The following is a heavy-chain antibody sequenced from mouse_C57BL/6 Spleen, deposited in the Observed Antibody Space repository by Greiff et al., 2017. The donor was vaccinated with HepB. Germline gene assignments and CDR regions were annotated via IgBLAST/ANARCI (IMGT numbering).Heavy chain of an antibody. Sequence: EVKLMESEGGLVQPGSSMKLSCTASGFTFSDYYMAWVRQVPEKGLEWVANINYDGSSTYYLDSLKSRFIISRDNAKNILYLQMSSLKSEDTATYYWARGIYYYGSSYYFDDWGQGTTLTVSS. CDR2: INYDGSST. CDR3: ARGIYYYGSSYYFDD. D-gene: IGHD1-1*01. J-gene: IGHJ2*01. V-gene: IGHV5-16*01. CDR1: GFTFSDYY.